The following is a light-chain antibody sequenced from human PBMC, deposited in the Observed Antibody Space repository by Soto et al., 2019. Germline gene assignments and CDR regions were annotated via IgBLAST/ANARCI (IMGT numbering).Light chain of an antibody. Sequence: EIVMTQSPATLFVSPGERVTLSCRASENINRNLVWYQKRPGQAPRLVIYTASTRATGIPARFSGSGSGTDFTLTISSLQSEDLAVYYCQQCHNWPRTFGLGTKVEIK. V-gene: IGKV3-15*01. CDR3: QQCHNWPRT. J-gene: IGKJ1*01. CDR2: TAS. CDR1: ENINRN.